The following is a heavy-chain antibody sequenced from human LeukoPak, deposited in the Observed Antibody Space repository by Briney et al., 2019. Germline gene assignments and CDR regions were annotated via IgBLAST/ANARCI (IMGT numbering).Heavy chain of an antibody. CDR3: ASRGRDHKSSLGAIDY. CDR2: ISSSGSTI. V-gene: IGHV3-11*01. J-gene: IGHJ4*02. CDR1: GFTFSDYY. D-gene: IGHD1-26*01. Sequence: GGSLRLSCAASGFTFSDYYMSWIRQAPGKGLEWVSYISSSGSTIYYADSVKGRFTISRDNAKNSLYLQMNSLGAEDTAVYYCASRGRDHKSSLGAIDYWGQGTLVTVSS.